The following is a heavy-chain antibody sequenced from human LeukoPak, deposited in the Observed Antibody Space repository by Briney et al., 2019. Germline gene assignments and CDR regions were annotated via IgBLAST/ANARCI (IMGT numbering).Heavy chain of an antibody. CDR3: VSHLCGGDDQ. CDR1: GFTFNSYW. CDR2: IYEDGKTI. V-gene: IGHV3-74*01. Sequence: GGSLRLSCAASGFTFNSYWMHWVRQAPGKGLVWVSRIYEDGKTIDYADSVKGRFTISRDNAKDTLYLQMSSLRDEDTAGYYCVSHLCGGDDQWGRGTLVTVSS. J-gene: IGHJ5*02. D-gene: IGHD3-3*01.